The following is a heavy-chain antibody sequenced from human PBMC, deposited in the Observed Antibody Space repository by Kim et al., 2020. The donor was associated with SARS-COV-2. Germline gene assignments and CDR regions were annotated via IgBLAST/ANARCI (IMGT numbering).Heavy chain of an antibody. D-gene: IGHD3-16*02. J-gene: IGHJ4*02. CDR3: STLPAVWGLSSQLTY. CDR1: GYTLTELS. CDR2: FDPEDGET. Sequence: ASVKVSCKVSGYTLTELSMHWVRQAPGKGLEWMGGFDPEDGETIYAQKFQGRVTMTEDTSTDTAYMELSSLRSEDTAVYYCSTLPAVWGLSSQLTYWGQGILVTVSS. V-gene: IGHV1-24*01.